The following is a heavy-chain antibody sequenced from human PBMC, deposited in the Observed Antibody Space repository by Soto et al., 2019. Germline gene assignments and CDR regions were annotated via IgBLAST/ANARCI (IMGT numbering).Heavy chain of an antibody. J-gene: IGHJ4*02. V-gene: IGHV4-39*07. Sequence: SETLSLTCSVSGDSISNSRFYWAWIRQPPGEGLEWIGSIYHTGNAYYNPSLKSRVTISVDRSKNQFSLKLSSVTAADTAVYYCASGQQLVRNYWGQGTLVPVSS. CDR2: IYHTGNA. CDR1: GDSISNSRFY. CDR3: ASGQQLVRNY. D-gene: IGHD6-13*01.